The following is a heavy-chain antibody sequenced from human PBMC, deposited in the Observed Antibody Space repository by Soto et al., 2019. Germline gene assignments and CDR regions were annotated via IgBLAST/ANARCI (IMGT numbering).Heavy chain of an antibody. Sequence: GGSLRLSCAASGFTFSSYGMHWVRQAPGKGLEWVAVISYDGSNKYYADSVKGRFTISRDNSKNTLYLQMNSLRAEDTAVYYCAKDPLLESGSSYYYGMDVWGQGTTVTVSS. CDR1: GFTFSSYG. J-gene: IGHJ6*02. D-gene: IGHD1-1*01. V-gene: IGHV3-30*18. CDR3: AKDPLLESGSSYYYGMDV. CDR2: ISYDGSNK.